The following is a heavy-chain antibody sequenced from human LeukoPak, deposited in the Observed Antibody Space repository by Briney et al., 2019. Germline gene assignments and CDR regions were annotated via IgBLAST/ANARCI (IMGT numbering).Heavy chain of an antibody. V-gene: IGHV3-11*06. J-gene: IGHJ4*02. D-gene: IGHD2-2*01. Sequence: GGSLRLSCAASGFTFSDYYMSWIRQAPGKGLEWVSYISSSSSYIYYADSVKGRFTISRDNAKNSLYLQMNSLRAEDTAVYYCARDFSASRRPVVVPAANAYWGQGTLVTVSS. CDR1: GFTFSDYY. CDR2: ISSSSSYI. CDR3: ARDFSASRRPVVVPAANAY.